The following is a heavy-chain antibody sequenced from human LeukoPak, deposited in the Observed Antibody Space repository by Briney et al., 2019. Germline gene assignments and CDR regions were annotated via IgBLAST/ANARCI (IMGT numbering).Heavy chain of an antibody. CDR3: ARSGYYYYYMDV. Sequence: SETLSLTCAVYGGSLSGYYWSWIRQPPGKGLEWIGEINHSGSTNYNPSLKSRVTISVDTSKNQFSLKLSSVTAADTAVYYCARSGYYYYYMDVWGKGTTVTVSS. CDR1: GGSLSGYY. V-gene: IGHV4-34*01. CDR2: INHSGST. J-gene: IGHJ6*03.